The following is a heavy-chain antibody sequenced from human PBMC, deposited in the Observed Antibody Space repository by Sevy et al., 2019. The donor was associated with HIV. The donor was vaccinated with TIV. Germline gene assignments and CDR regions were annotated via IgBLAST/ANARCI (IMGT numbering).Heavy chain of an antibody. Sequence: ASVKVSCRASGYTFRNYGISWVRQAPGQGLEWLGWISAYSGDTDFAQKVKDRVTLTSDTSTNTAYLELRSLRSDDRAVSDCARDKPQGVVVLPGSMWGGIDYWGQGTLVTVSS. CDR3: ARDKPQGVVVLPGSMWGGIDY. J-gene: IGHJ4*02. CDR2: ISAYSGDT. CDR1: GYTFRNYG. D-gene: IGHD2-2*01. V-gene: IGHV1-18*01.